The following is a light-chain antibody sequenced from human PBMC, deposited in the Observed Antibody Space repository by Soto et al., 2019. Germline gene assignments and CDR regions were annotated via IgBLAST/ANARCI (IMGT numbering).Light chain of an antibody. CDR2: GAS. J-gene: IGKJ1*01. CDR1: QSFSNY. Sequence: EIVLTQSPATLSLSPGESATLSCRASQSFSNYLAWYQQKPGQAPRLLIFGASIRATGIPDRFSGSGSGTDFTLTISRLEPEDFAVYYCQQYGSSRRFGQGTKVDIK. V-gene: IGKV3-20*01. CDR3: QQYGSSRR.